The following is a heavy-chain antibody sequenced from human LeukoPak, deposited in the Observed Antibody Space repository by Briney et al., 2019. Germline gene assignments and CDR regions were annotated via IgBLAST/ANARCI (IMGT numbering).Heavy chain of an antibody. CDR3: AREGSSGYYPY. CDR2: ISYDGSGK. D-gene: IGHD3-22*01. J-gene: IGHJ4*02. V-gene: IGHV3-30-3*01. Sequence: GGSLRLSCAASGFTFRSYPMHWVRQAPGKGLEWVAVISYDGSGKHYADPVKGRFTISRDNSKNTLYLQMNSLRAEDTAVYYCAREGSSGYYPYWGQGILVTVSS. CDR1: GFTFRSYP.